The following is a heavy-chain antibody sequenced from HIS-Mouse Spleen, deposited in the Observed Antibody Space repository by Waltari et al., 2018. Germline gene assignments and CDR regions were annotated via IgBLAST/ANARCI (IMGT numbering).Heavy chain of an antibody. J-gene: IGHJ5*02. CDR2: IYYSGST. CDR3: ARALRYFDWLSSGAWFDP. V-gene: IGHV4-59*01. Sequence: QVQLQESGPGLVKPSETLSLTCTVSGGSISRYYWSWIRQPPGKGLEWIGYIYYSGSTNYNPSLKSRVTISVDTSKNQFSLKLSSVTAADTAVYYCARALRYFDWLSSGAWFDPWGQGTLVTVSS. CDR1: GGSISRYY. D-gene: IGHD3-9*01.